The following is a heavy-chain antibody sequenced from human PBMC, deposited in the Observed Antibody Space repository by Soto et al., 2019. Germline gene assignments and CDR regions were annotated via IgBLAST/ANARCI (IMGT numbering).Heavy chain of an antibody. CDR2: ISSSSSYI. J-gene: IGHJ5*02. CDR1: GFTFSSYS. Sequence: PGGSLRLSCAASGFTFSSYSMDWVRQAPGKGLEWVSSISSSSSYIYYADSVKGRFTISRDNAKNSLYLQMNSLRAEDTAVYYCARDQRPYCSSNSCRQFDPWGQGTLVTVSS. CDR3: ARDQRPYCSSNSCRQFDP. V-gene: IGHV3-21*01. D-gene: IGHD2-2*01.